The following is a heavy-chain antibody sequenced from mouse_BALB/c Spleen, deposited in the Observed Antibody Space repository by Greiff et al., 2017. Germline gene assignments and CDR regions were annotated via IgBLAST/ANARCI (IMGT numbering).Heavy chain of an antibody. J-gene: IGHJ3*01. D-gene: IGHD2-4*01. CDR2: INPSTGYT. CDR3: ARSSYDYFFAY. V-gene: IGHV1-7*01. Sequence: VQLHQSGAELAKPGASVKMSCKASGYTFTSYWMHWVKQRPGQGLEWIGYINPSTGYTEYNQKFKDKATLTADKSSSTAYMQLSSLTSEDSAVYYCARSSYDYFFAYWGQGTLVTVSA. CDR1: GYTFTSYW.